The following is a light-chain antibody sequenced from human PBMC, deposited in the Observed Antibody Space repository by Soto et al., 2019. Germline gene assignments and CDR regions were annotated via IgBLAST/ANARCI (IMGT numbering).Light chain of an antibody. CDR2: EVS. J-gene: IGLJ2*01. Sequence: QLVLTQPASVSGSPGQSITISCTGTSSDIGSYNLVSWYQQHPGKAPKLMIFEVSKRPSGVSNRFSGSKSGNTASLTISGLQAEDEADYYCCSYAGSSSLLFGGGTKVTVL. V-gene: IGLV2-23*02. CDR3: CSYAGSSSLL. CDR1: SSDIGSYNL.